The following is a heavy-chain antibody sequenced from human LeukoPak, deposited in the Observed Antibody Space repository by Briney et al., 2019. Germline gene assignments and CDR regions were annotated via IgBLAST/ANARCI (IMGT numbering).Heavy chain of an antibody. CDR1: GFTVSSNY. CDR2: IYSGGST. CDR3: ARGTLKAAATDFDY. V-gene: IGHV3-66*01. J-gene: IGHJ4*02. Sequence: PGGSLRLSCAASGFTVSSNYMSWVRQAPGKGLEWVSVIYSGGSTYYADSVKGRFTISRDNSKNTLYLQMNSLRAEDTAVYYCARGTLKAAATDFDYWGQGTLVTVSS. D-gene: IGHD6-13*01.